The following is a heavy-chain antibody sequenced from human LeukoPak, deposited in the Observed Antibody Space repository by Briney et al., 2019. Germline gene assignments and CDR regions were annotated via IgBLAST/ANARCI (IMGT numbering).Heavy chain of an antibody. CDR1: GFSFTSYW. CDR2: IYPGESDT. J-gene: IGHJ4*02. Sequence: GESLKISCKVSGFSFTSYWIAWVRQMPGKGLEWMGIIYPGESDTRYSPSFQGQVTISADESISTAYLQWSSLKASDNAMYYCARTRGSGYPIDYWGQGSLVTVPS. V-gene: IGHV5-51*01. CDR3: ARTRGSGYPIDY. D-gene: IGHD5-12*01.